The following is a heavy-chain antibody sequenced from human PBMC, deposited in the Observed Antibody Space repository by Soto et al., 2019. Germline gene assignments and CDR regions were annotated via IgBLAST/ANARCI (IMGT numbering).Heavy chain of an antibody. Sequence: ASVKVSCKASGYTFTGYYMHWVRQAPGQGLEWMGWINPNSGGTNYVQKFQGRVTMTRDTSISTAYMELSRLRSDDTAVYYCARLPVPLAFVVLPAASYDYWGQGTLVTVSS. D-gene: IGHD2-2*01. V-gene: IGHV1-2*02. CDR3: ARLPVPLAFVVLPAASYDY. J-gene: IGHJ4*02. CDR1: GYTFTGYY. CDR2: INPNSGGT.